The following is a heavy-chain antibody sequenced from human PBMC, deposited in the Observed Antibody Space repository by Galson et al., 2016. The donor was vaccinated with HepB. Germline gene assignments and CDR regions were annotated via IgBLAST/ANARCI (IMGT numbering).Heavy chain of an antibody. CDR1: GFTFSNYA. V-gene: IGHV3-49*03. CDR2: IRSNGYGGTI. Sequence: SLRLSCAASGFTFSNYAMSWFRQAPGKGLEWVGFIRSNGYGGTIEYAASVKGRFTISRDDSKSIAYLQMNSLKTEDTAVYYCSRVVGLDYDFWSGYPGFDYWGQGTLVTVSS. J-gene: IGHJ4*02. D-gene: IGHD3-3*01. CDR3: SRVVGLDYDFWSGYPGFDY.